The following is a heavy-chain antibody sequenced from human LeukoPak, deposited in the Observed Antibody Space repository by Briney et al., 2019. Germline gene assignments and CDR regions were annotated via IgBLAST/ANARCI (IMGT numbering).Heavy chain of an antibody. D-gene: IGHD3-22*01. CDR3: AKAPYYDSSGLLDY. CDR2: ISGSGGST. J-gene: IGHJ4*02. CDR1: GFTFSSYA. V-gene: IGHV3-23*01. Sequence: GGSLRLSCEASGFTFSSYAMSWVRQAPGKGLEWVSAISGSGGSTYYADSVKGRFTISRDNSKNTLYLQMNSLRAEDTAVYYCAKAPYYDSSGLLDYWGQGTLVTVSS.